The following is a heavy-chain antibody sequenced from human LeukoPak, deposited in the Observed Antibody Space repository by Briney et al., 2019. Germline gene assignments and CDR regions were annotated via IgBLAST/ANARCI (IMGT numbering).Heavy chain of an antibody. CDR1: GFTFSSYS. D-gene: IGHD4-17*01. CDR2: ISSSSSYI. Sequence: GGSLRLSCAASGFTFSSYSVNWVRQAPGKGLEWVSSISSSSSYIYYADSVKGRFTISRDNAKNSLYLQMNSLRAEDTAVYYCARDQPYGDYTFDYWGQGTLVTVSS. CDR3: ARDQPYGDYTFDY. J-gene: IGHJ4*02. V-gene: IGHV3-21*01.